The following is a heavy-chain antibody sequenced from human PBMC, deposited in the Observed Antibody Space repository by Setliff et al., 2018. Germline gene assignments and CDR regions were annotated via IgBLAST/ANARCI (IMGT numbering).Heavy chain of an antibody. CDR3: ARGDRWGYSYGPYYYGMDV. Sequence: PGGSLRLSCAASGFTFSDYYMSWIRQAPGKGLEWVSYISSSGSTIYYADSVKGRFTSSRDNAKNSLYLQMNSLRAEDTAVYYCARGDRWGYSYGPYYYGMDVWGQGTTVTVSS. D-gene: IGHD5-18*01. CDR1: GFTFSDYY. J-gene: IGHJ6*02. V-gene: IGHV3-11*04. CDR2: ISSSGSTI.